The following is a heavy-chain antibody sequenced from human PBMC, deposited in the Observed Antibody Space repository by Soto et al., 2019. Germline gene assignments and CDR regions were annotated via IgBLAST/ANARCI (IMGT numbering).Heavy chain of an antibody. CDR3: AHRGNWNHLDY. D-gene: IGHD1-1*01. CDR1: GFSLNTNEVG. CDR2: IYWDDDK. Sequence: QITLKESGPTLVKPTQTITLTCTFSGFSLNTNEVGVGWIRQPPGKALEWLALIYWDDDKRYSPSLKSRLTITRDTSKNQVVLTITNVDPVDTGTYYCAHRGNWNHLDYWGQGTLVTVSS. J-gene: IGHJ4*02. V-gene: IGHV2-5*02.